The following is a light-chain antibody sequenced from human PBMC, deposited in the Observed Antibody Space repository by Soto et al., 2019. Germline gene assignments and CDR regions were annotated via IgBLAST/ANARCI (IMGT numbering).Light chain of an antibody. J-gene: IGKJ1*01. CDR3: QAYGSSAWT. Sequence: EVVLTQCPAPVPWCPVEVAKLVLVCSQSVSSSYLAWYQQKPGLAPRLLIYDASSRATGIPDRFSGSGSGTDFTPTIRRLEPEAFAVYYCQAYGSSAWTCGQGTKGDIK. CDR1: QSVSSSY. V-gene: IGKV3D-20*01. CDR2: DAS.